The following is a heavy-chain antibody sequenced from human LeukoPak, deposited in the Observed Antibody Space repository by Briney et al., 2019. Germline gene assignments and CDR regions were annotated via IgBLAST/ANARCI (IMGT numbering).Heavy chain of an antibody. CDR1: GFTFSSYA. CDR2: IPYDGSNK. J-gene: IGHJ6*03. Sequence: GGSLRLSCAASGFTFSSYAMHWVRQAPGKGLEWVAVIPYDGSNKYYAGSVKGRFTISRDNSKNTLYLQMNSLRAEDTAVYYCARELTLTIFGVYYYYMDVWGKGTTVTVSS. CDR3: ARELTLTIFGVYYYYMDV. V-gene: IGHV3-30-3*01. D-gene: IGHD3-3*01.